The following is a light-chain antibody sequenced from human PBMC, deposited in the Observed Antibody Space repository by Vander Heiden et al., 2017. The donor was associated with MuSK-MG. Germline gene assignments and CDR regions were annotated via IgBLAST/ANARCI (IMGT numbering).Light chain of an antibody. CDR1: KLGDKY. Sequence: SYELPQPPSVSVSPGQTASITCSGDKLGDKYACWYQQKPGQSPVLVIYQDSKRPAGIPERFSGSNSGTTATLTISGTQAMDEADYYCQAWDSSTGVFGGGTKLTVL. CDR3: QAWDSSTGV. J-gene: IGLJ2*01. CDR2: QDS. V-gene: IGLV3-1*01.